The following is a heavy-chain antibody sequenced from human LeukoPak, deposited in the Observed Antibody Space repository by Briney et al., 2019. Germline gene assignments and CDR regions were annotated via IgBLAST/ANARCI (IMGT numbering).Heavy chain of an antibody. CDR3: ARDTWEWELPLDAFDI. D-gene: IGHD1-26*01. J-gene: IGHJ3*02. CDR2: ISSSSSYI. Sequence: GGSLRLSCAASGFTFSSYSMNWVRQAPGKGLEWVSSISSSSSYIYYADSVKGRFTISRDNAKNSLYLQMNSLRAEDTAVYYCARDTWEWELPLDAFDIWGQGTMVTVSS. V-gene: IGHV3-21*01. CDR1: GFTFSSYS.